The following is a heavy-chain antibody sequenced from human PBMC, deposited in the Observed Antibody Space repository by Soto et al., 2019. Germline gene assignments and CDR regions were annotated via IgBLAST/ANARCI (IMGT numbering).Heavy chain of an antibody. V-gene: IGHV3-23*01. CDR2: ISGSGGST. Sequence: GGSLRLSCAASGFTFSSYAMSWVRQAPGKGLEWVSAISGSGGSTYYADSVKGRFTISRDNSKNTLYVQMNSLRAKDRAVYYCAKDAQWELLLRYFDYWGQGTLVTVSS. CDR1: GFTFSSYA. CDR3: AKDAQWELLLRYFDY. J-gene: IGHJ4*02. D-gene: IGHD1-26*01.